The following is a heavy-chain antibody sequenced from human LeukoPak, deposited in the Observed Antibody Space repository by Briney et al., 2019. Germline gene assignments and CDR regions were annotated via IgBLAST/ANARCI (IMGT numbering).Heavy chain of an antibody. V-gene: IGHV3-21*01. J-gene: IGHJ4*02. CDR2: IGSGSSYI. CDR3: ARDRRDRIAAAGIFDY. CDR1: GFTFSSYS. Sequence: VGALTLSCAASGFTFSSYSMNWVRQAPGKGLEWVSSIGSGSSYIYYADSVKARFTISIDNAKNSLYLQMNSLRAEDTAVYYCARDRRDRIAAAGIFDYWGQGTLVTVSS. D-gene: IGHD6-13*01.